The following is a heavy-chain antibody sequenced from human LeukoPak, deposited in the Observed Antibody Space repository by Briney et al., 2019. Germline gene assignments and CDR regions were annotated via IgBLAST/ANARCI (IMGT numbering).Heavy chain of an antibody. Sequence: SETLSLTCTVSGGSISSSYWSWIRQPPGKGLEWIGYTSYSGSTDYNPSLKSRVTMSVDTSKNQFSLKLTSVIDADTAVYYCVESGNRGYSYGYSAFDIWGQGTTVTVSS. CDR1: GGSISSSY. D-gene: IGHD5-18*01. J-gene: IGHJ3*02. CDR3: VESGNRGYSYGYSAFDI. V-gene: IGHV4-59*08. CDR2: TSYSGST.